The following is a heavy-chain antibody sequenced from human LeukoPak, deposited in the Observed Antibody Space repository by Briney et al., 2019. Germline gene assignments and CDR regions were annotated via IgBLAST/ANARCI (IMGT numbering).Heavy chain of an antibody. J-gene: IGHJ4*02. CDR2: IYYSGST. D-gene: IGHD5-18*01. CDR3: ARYTAMVRDYFDY. Sequence: PSETRSLTCTVSGGSISSYYWSWIRQPPGKGLEWIGYIYYSGSTNYNPSLKSRVTISVDTSKNQFSLKLSSVTAADTAVYYCARYTAMVRDYFDYWGQGTLVTVSS. CDR1: GGSISSYY. V-gene: IGHV4-59*01.